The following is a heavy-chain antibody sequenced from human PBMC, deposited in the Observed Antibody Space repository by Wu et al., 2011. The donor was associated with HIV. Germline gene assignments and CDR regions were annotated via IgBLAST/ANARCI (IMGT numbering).Heavy chain of an antibody. CDR1: GYTFTSYG. Sequence: QVQLVQSGAEVKKPGASVKVSCKASGYTFTSYGISWVRQAPGQGLEWIGWIRTYNGETNYAQNLQGRVTVTTDTSTSTVYMEVRSLRSDDTAVYYCARRPPGYPLLLDYSGPRNPGHRLL. CDR2: IRTYNGET. V-gene: IGHV1-18*01. CDR3: ARRPPGYPLLLDY. J-gene: IGHJ4*01. D-gene: IGHD3-22*01.